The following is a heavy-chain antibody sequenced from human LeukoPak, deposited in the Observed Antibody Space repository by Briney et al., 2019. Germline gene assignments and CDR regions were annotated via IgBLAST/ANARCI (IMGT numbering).Heavy chain of an antibody. Sequence: GGSLRLSCAASLFPYSSYLMTWLRQAPGKGLEWVANIKHNSSEKYYVGSVKGRFTISRDITKNSLYLQMSILRADDTAVYYCAREGGYGGVFDYWGQGTLVTVSS. V-gene: IGHV3-7*05. J-gene: IGHJ4*02. CDR1: LFPYSSYL. D-gene: IGHD5-12*01. CDR3: AREGGYGGVFDY. CDR2: IKHNSSEK.